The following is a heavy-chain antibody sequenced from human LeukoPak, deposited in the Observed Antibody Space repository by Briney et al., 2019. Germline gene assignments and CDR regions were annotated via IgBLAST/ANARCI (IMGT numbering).Heavy chain of an antibody. CDR2: ISTTSTYI. Sequence: GGSLRLSCAASGFTFSSYSMNWVRQAPGKGLEWVSSISTTSTYIYYADSVKGRFAISGDNAKDSLYLLMHSLRAEDSAVYYCARVVGKVCKDINGYYFDYWGQGILVTVSS. J-gene: IGHJ4*02. CDR1: GFTFSSYS. CDR3: ARVVGKVCKDINGYYFDY. V-gene: IGHV3-21*01. D-gene: IGHD2-15*01.